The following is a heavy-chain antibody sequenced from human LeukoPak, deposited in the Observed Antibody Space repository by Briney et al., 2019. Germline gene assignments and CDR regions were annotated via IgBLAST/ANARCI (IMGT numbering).Heavy chain of an antibody. CDR1: GYTFTGYY. V-gene: IGHV1-46*01. J-gene: IGHJ4*02. D-gene: IGHD4-17*01. CDR3: AKDSGAYGPDY. CDR2: ISPSGTT. Sequence: ASVKVSCKASGYTFTGYYMHWVRQAPGQGLEWMGQISPSGTTTYAQKFKGRVTMTRDKSTSTVNMDLSDLTFEDTAVYHCAKDSGAYGPDYWGQGTLLTVSS.